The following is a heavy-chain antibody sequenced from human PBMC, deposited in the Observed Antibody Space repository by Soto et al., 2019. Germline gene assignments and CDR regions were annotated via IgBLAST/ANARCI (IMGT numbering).Heavy chain of an antibody. CDR1: GYTFTSYA. V-gene: IGHV1-3*01. D-gene: IGHD3-22*01. J-gene: IGHJ4*02. CDR2: INAGNGNT. Sequence: GASVKVSCKASGYTFTSYAMHWVRQAPGQRLEWMGWINAGNGNTKYSQKFQGRVTITRDTSASTAYMELSSLRSEDSAMYYCASYHFDNIGYQADYWGPGTLVTVSS. CDR3: ASYHFDNIGYQADY.